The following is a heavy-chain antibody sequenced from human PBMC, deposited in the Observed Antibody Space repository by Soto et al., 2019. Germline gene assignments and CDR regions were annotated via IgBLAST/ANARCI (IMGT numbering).Heavy chain of an antibody. V-gene: IGHV3-23*03. Sequence: EVQLLESGGGLVRPGGSLTLSCAASGFTFSDYTMTWVRQAPGKGLECISVILADFNTYYAGSVRGRFTISRDNSKNTLSLEMDSLRAEDTAVYYCARRVEGYFDYWGQGALVTVSS. J-gene: IGHJ4*02. CDR3: ARRVEGYFDY. CDR1: GFTFSDYT. CDR2: ILADFNT.